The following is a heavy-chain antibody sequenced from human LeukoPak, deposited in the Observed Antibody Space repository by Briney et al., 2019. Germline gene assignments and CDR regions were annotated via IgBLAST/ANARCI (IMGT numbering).Heavy chain of an antibody. J-gene: IGHJ4*02. CDR1: GFTFSSYG. V-gene: IGHV3-30*02. CDR2: IRYDGSNK. Sequence: PGGSLRLSCAASGFTFSSYGMHWVRQAPGKGLEWAAFIRYDGSNKYYADSVKGRFTISRDNSKNTLYLQMNSLRAEDTAVYYCAKPYGSGSYYPSEYYFDYWGQGTLVTVSS. CDR3: AKPYGSGSYYPSEYYFDY. D-gene: IGHD3-10*01.